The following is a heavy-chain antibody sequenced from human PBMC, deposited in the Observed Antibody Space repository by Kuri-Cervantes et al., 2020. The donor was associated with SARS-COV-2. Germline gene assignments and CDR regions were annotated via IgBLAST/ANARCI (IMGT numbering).Heavy chain of an antibody. CDR1: GGSISSYY. D-gene: IGHD2-8*01. J-gene: IGHJ5*02. CDR3: ARVRDIVLMVYAIRGWFDP. CDR2: IYYSGST. V-gene: IGHV4-59*12. Sequence: GSLRLSCTVSGGSISSYYWSWIRQPPGKGLEWIGYIYYSGSTNYNPSLKSRVTISVDTSKNQFSLKLSSVTAADTAVYYCARVRDIVLMVYAIRGWFDPWGQGTLVTVSS.